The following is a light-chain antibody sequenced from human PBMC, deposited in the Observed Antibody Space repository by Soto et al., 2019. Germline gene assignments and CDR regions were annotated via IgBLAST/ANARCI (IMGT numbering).Light chain of an antibody. V-gene: IGKV1-39*01. J-gene: IGKJ2*01. Sequence: DIQMTQSPSSLSASVGDRVTITCRASQRINNYLNWYQQTGGKAPSLLIYAASSVQSGLPSRFSGSGSGTEFILTISSLQPEDFGTYYCQQSYSTPHTFGQGTKLEIK. CDR1: QRINNY. CDR2: AAS. CDR3: QQSYSTPHT.